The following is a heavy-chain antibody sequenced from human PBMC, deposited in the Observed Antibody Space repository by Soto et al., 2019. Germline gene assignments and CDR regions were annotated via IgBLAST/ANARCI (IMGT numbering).Heavy chain of an antibody. Sequence: GASVKVSCKASGYTFTSYGISWVRQAPGQGLEWMGWISAYNGNTNYAQKLQGRVTMTTDTSTSTAYMELRSLRSDGTAVYYCARVLRLLDTYHNWLDPWGQGTLVTVSS. CDR3: ARVLRLLDTYHNWLDP. V-gene: IGHV1-18*01. CDR1: GYTFTSYG. J-gene: IGHJ5*02. D-gene: IGHD3-10*01. CDR2: ISAYNGNT.